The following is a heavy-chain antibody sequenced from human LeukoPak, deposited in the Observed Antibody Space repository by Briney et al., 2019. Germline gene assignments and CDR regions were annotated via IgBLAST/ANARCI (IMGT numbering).Heavy chain of an antibody. CDR1: GFTFSSYW. V-gene: IGHV3-7*01. D-gene: IGHD2-8*01. Sequence: GGSLRLSCAASGFTFSSYWMSWVRQAPGKGPEWVANIKEDGSEIYYVDSVKGRFTISRDNAKNSLFLQMNSLRAEDTALYYCARGVYHFDYWGQGTLVTVSS. CDR2: IKEDGSEI. J-gene: IGHJ4*02. CDR3: ARGVYHFDY.